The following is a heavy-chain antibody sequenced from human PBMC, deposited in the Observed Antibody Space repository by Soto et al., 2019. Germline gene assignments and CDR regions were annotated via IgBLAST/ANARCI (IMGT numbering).Heavy chain of an antibody. V-gene: IGHV2-5*02. CDR1: GFSLSTSGGV. CDR3: ARTVFSASGIYYDGPNCDH. CDR2: IYWANDN. J-gene: IGHJ4*02. Sequence: SGPTLVNPTHTLTLTCTFSGFSLSTSGGVVGWIRQPPGKVLEWLALIYWANDNRSSPSLKGRLTISKDTSKNKVVLTMTNMDPVDTATYYCARTVFSASGIYYDGPNCDHWGQGTLVTVSS. D-gene: IGHD3-10*01.